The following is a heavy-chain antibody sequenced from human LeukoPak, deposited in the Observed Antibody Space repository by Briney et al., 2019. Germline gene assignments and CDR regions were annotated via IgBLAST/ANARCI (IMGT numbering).Heavy chain of an antibody. CDR3: ARGRTSVRFFSVPSYFDY. CDR2: IYYSGST. CDR1: GGSISSYY. V-gene: IGHV4-59*01. J-gene: IGHJ4*02. Sequence: SETLSLTCTVSGGSISSYYWSWIRQPPGKGLEWIGYIYYSGSTNYNPSLKSRVTISVDTSKNQFSLNLSSVTAADTAFYYCARGRTSVRFFSVPSYFDYWGQGTLVTVSS. D-gene: IGHD4-11*01.